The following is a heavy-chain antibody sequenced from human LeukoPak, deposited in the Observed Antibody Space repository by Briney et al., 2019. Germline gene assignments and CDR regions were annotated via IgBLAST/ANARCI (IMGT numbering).Heavy chain of an antibody. CDR1: GSTFDDYV. V-gene: IGHV3-9*01. CDR3: ASVRSNWGYSPGFDY. D-gene: IGHD7-27*01. J-gene: IGHJ4*02. Sequence: GRSLRLSCAASGSTFDDYVMDWVRQAPGKGLEWVSGISWKSGSIGYADSVKGRFTISRDNANNSLYLQMNSLRAEDTAVYYCASVRSNWGYSPGFDYWGQGTLVTVSS. CDR2: ISWKSGSI.